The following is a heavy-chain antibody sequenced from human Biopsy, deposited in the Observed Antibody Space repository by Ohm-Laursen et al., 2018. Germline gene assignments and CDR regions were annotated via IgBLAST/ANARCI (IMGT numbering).Heavy chain of an antibody. J-gene: IGHJ3*02. V-gene: IGHV3-23*01. CDR1: GFTFSNYG. Sequence: SLRLSCTASGFTFSNYGMTWVRQAPGKGLEWVSSITGDGGSMHYADSVKGRFTISRDNSKNTLYMQMNSLRAEDMAVYYCARKYSGFDIWGQGTMVSVSS. CDR2: ITGDGGSM. CDR3: ARKYSGFDI. D-gene: IGHD5-12*01.